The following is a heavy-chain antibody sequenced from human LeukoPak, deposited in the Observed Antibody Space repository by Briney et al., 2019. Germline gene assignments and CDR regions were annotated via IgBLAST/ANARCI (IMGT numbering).Heavy chain of an antibody. V-gene: IGHV1-69*01. CDR2: IIPIFGTA. J-gene: IGHJ5*02. Sequence: ASVKVSCKASGGTFSSYAISWVRQAPGQGLEWMGGIIPIFGTANYAQKFQGRVTITADESTSTAYMELSSLRSEGTAVYYCARDREAAESDPWGQGTLVTVSS. CDR3: ARDREAAESDP. CDR1: GGTFSSYA. D-gene: IGHD6-13*01.